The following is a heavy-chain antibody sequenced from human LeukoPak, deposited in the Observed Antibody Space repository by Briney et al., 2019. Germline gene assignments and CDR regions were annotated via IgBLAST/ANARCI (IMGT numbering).Heavy chain of an antibody. Sequence: PGGSLRLSCAASGFTFSSYAMHWVRQAPGKGLEYVSAIGSNGGSTYYANSVKGRFTISRDNSKNTLYLQMGSLRAEDMAVYYCARAGGYCSSTSCYFDYWGQGTLVTVSS. CDR1: GFTFSSYA. V-gene: IGHV3-64*01. J-gene: IGHJ4*02. D-gene: IGHD2-2*01. CDR3: ARAGGYCSSTSCYFDY. CDR2: IGSNGGST.